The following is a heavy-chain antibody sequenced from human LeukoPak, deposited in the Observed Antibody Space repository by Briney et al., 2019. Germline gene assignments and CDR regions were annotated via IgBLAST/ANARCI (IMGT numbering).Heavy chain of an antibody. J-gene: IGHJ5*01. Sequence: PSGTLSLTCIVSGGSISSSTYYWGWIRQSPGKGLEWIGSFYYSGSTYYTASVKSRVTISVDTAKNQFSLKLSSVSAADTAVYHCAKHDFRSGYVKWFDSDGQGTLVMVSA. CDR1: GGSISSSTYY. V-gene: IGHV4-39*01. D-gene: IGHD3-3*01. CDR3: AKHDFRSGYVKWFDS. CDR2: FYYSGST.